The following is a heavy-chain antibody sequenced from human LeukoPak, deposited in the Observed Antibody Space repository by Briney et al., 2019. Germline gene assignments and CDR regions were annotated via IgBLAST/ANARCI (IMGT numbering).Heavy chain of an antibody. J-gene: IGHJ6*02. CDR3: ARDRIAVAGPRSYYYYGMDV. V-gene: IGHV4-39*07. CDR2: IDHSGNT. Sequence: SETLSLTCTVSGGSISSTGYYWGWIRQPPGKGLEWIGSIDHSGNTYYGPSLKSRATISADTSKNQFSLKVSSVTAADTAVYYCARDRIAVAGPRSYYYYGMDVWGQGTTVTVSS. CDR1: GGSISSTGYY. D-gene: IGHD6-19*01.